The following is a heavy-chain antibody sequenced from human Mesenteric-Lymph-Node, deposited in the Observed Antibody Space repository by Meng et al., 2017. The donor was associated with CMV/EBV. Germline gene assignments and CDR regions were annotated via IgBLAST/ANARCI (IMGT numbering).Heavy chain of an antibody. CDR2: INPSGGST. V-gene: IGHV1-46*01. CDR3: ASYYCSSTSCLP. Sequence: ASVKVSCKASGYTFPSYWIHWVRQAPGQGLEWMGIINPSGGSTNYAQKIQGRVTMTRDTSTSTVYMELSSLRSEDTAVYYCASYYCSSTSCLPWGQGTLVTVSS. J-gene: IGHJ5*02. CDR1: GYTFPSYW. D-gene: IGHD2-2*01.